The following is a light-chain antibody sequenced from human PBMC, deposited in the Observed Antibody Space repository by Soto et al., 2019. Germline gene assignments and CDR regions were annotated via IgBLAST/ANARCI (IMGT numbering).Light chain of an antibody. CDR2: DVS. J-gene: IGLJ1*01. Sequence: QSALTQPASVSGSPGQSITISCTGTSSDVGGYNYVSWYQQHPGKAPKLMIYDVSNRPSGVSNRFSGSKSGNTASLTISGLQAEDEADCYCSSYTSSILYVFGTGTKVTVL. V-gene: IGLV2-14*01. CDR3: SSYTSSILYV. CDR1: SSDVGGYNY.